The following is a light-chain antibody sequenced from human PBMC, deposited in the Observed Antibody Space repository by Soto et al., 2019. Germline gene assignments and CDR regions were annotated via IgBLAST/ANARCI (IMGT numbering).Light chain of an antibody. Sequence: ETVLTQSPGTLSLSPGDRATLSCRASQSVSSNALVWFQQKPGQAPRLLIYVASSRATGIPDRFSGSGSGTDFTLTISRLEPEDFVVYYCHQHGSIPYTFGQGTKLEIK. J-gene: IGKJ2*01. CDR1: QSVSSNA. V-gene: IGKV3-20*01. CDR2: VAS. CDR3: HQHGSIPYT.